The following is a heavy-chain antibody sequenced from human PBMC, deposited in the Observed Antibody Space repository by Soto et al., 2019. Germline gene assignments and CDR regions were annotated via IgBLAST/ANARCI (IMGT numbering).Heavy chain of an antibody. Sequence: TSETLSLTCAVYGGSFSGYYWSWIRQPPGKGLEWIGEINHSGSTNYNPSLKSRVTISADTSKNQFSLKLFSVTAADTARYYCARATGYSSTWYDSWGQGIQVTVSS. D-gene: IGHD6-13*01. J-gene: IGHJ5*01. CDR3: ARATGYSSTWYDS. V-gene: IGHV4-34*01. CDR1: GGSFSGYY. CDR2: INHSGST.